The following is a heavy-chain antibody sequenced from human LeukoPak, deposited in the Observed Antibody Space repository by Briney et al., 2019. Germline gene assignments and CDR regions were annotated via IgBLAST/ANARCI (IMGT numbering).Heavy chain of an antibody. Sequence: PGRSLRLSCAASGFTFSSYAMHWVRQAPGKGLEWVAVISYDGSNKYYADSVKGRFTISRDNSKNTLYLQMSSLKTEDTAVYYCTTVHQGSGSWRRAMLDDIWGQGTMVTVSS. CDR1: GFTFSSYA. D-gene: IGHD1-26*01. J-gene: IGHJ3*02. CDR3: TTVHQGSGSWRRAMLDDI. V-gene: IGHV3-30-3*01. CDR2: ISYDGSNK.